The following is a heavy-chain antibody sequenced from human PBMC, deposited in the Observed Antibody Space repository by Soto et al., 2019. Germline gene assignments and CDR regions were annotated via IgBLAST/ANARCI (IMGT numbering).Heavy chain of an antibody. CDR1: GGSISSYY. Sequence: SETLSLTCTVSGGSISSYYWSWIRQPAGKGLEWIGRIYTSGSTNYNPSLKSRVTMSVDTSKNQFSLKLSPVTAADTAVYYCARDAITMVRAYYYYGMDVWGQGTTVTSP. CDR3: ARDAITMVRAYYYYGMDV. J-gene: IGHJ6*02. V-gene: IGHV4-4*07. D-gene: IGHD3-10*01. CDR2: IYTSGST.